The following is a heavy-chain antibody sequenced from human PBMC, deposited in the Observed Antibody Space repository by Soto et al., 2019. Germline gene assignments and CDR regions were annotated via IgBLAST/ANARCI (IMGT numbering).Heavy chain of an antibody. J-gene: IGHJ5*02. CDR1: GLALNIAS. CDR2: FKRRSDCGTT. V-gene: IGHV3-15*01. CDR3: PYCYTASCYYRFDP. D-gene: IGHD2-2*01. Sequence: GSISLSCSAAGLALNIASMSWVRAAPGKGLQWVGRFKRRSDCGTTDHAAPAKGRFPISREDSKHTLYLRMRGLKTPFITTPHYPYCYTASCYYRFDPWGQGALVTVSS.